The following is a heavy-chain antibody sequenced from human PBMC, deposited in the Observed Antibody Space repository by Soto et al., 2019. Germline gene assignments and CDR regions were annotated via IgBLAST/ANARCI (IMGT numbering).Heavy chain of an antibody. D-gene: IGHD4-17*01. V-gene: IGHV3-73*01. Sequence: EVQLVKYGGGMVQPGESLKLSCAVSGFTFSGSAMHWVRQASGKGLEWVGRIRSKANNYPTAYAASVKGRFTISRDDSTNTAYLQMNSLKREYVAVYFCTRGYGDYVRDYWGQGSLVTVSS. CDR1: GFTFSGSA. J-gene: IGHJ4*02. CDR2: IRSKANNYPT. CDR3: TRGYGDYVRDY.